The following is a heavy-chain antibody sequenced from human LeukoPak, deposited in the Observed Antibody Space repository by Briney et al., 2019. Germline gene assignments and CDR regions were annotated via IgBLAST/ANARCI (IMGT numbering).Heavy chain of an antibody. J-gene: IGHJ4*02. Sequence: GGSLRLSCAASGFTFSSYGMHWVRQAPGKGLEWVAFMRYDGSNKYYADSVKGRFTISRDNSKNTLFLQMNSLRAEDTAVYYGAKDGGGWLKLRFDYWGQGTLVTVSS. CDR1: GFTFSSYG. CDR2: MRYDGSNK. D-gene: IGHD5-24*01. CDR3: AKDGGGWLKLRFDY. V-gene: IGHV3-30*02.